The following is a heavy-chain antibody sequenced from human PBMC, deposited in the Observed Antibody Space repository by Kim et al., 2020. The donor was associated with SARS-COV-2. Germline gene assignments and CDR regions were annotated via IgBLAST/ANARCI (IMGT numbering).Heavy chain of an antibody. CDR2: ISSSSSYI. D-gene: IGHD3-9*01. CDR3: ARDDILTGYFHFDY. V-gene: IGHV3-21*01. Sequence: GGSLRLSCAASGFTFSSYSMNWVRQAPGKGLEWVSSISSSSSYIYYADSVKGRFTISRDNAKNSLYLQMNSLRAEDTAVYYCARDDILTGYFHFDYWGQGTLVTVSS. CDR1: GFTFSSYS. J-gene: IGHJ4*02.